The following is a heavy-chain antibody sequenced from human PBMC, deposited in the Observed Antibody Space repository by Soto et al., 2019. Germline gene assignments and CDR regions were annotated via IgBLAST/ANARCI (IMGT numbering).Heavy chain of an antibody. Sequence: SETLSLTCTVSGGSISGNTHYWGWIRQPPGKGLEWIGNIHYTGSTYYNPSLKSRVTMSVDTSTYQSSLKMTSVTAADTAMYYCVRDANYDGSGYLLDLWGQGTLVTVSS. CDR3: VRDANYDGSGYLLDL. CDR2: IHYTGST. D-gene: IGHD3-22*01. J-gene: IGHJ1*01. CDR1: GGSISGNTHY. V-gene: IGHV4-39*02.